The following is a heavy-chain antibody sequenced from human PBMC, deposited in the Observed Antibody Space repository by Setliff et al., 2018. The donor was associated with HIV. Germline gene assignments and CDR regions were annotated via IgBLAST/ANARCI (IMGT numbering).Heavy chain of an antibody. D-gene: IGHD3-22*01. V-gene: IGHV4-39*07. CDR3: ARDTYDSRGYFFGY. J-gene: IGHJ4*02. Sequence: SETLSLTCTVTGGSFSSSSYYWGWIRQPPGKGLEWIGNIHYSGSTYYNPSLKSRVTISKDTSKNQFSLHLSSVTAADTAVYYCARDTYDSRGYFFGYWGQVTLVTVSS. CDR1: GGSFSSSSYY. CDR2: IHYSGST.